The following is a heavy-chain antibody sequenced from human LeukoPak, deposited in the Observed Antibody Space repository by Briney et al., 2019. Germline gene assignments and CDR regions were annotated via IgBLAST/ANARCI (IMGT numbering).Heavy chain of an antibody. V-gene: IGHV3-30*04. CDR1: GFTFSDYA. CDR2: ISRQGDIQ. Sequence: TGGSLRLSCAASGFTFSDYAMHWVRQAPGKGLEWVAVISRQGDIQYYAGSVKGRFTISRDDSKNTLFLQMYSLRAEDTAVYYCARDMFRGSPDFFDYWGQGTRVTVSS. CDR3: ARDMFRGSPDFFDY. D-gene: IGHD3-10*02. J-gene: IGHJ4*02.